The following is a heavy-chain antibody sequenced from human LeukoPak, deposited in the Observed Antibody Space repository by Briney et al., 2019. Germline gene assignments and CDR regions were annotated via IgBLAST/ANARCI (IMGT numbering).Heavy chain of an antibody. D-gene: IGHD6-19*01. CDR3: ARDISSGWDNWFDP. Sequence: GGALRLSCAASGFTFRSYWMHWVRQAPGKGLVWVSRINSDGSSTSYADSVKGRFTISRDNAKNTLYLQMNSLRAEDTAVYYCARDISSGWDNWFDPWGQGTLVTVSS. J-gene: IGHJ5*02. CDR2: INSDGSST. V-gene: IGHV3-74*01. CDR1: GFTFRSYW.